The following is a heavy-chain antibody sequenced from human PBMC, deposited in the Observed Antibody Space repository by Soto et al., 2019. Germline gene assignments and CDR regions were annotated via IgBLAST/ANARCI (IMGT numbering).Heavy chain of an antibody. Sequence: QVQLQESGPGLVKPSETLSLTCTVSGGSISSYYWSWIRQPPGKGLEWIGYIYYSGSTNYNPSLKSRVTISVDTSKNQFSLKLSSVTAADTAVYYCARDGDNVDTAMVTWYYWGQGTLVTVSS. CDR2: IYYSGST. CDR1: GGSISSYY. J-gene: IGHJ4*02. CDR3: ARDGDNVDTAMVTWYY. D-gene: IGHD5-18*01. V-gene: IGHV4-59*01.